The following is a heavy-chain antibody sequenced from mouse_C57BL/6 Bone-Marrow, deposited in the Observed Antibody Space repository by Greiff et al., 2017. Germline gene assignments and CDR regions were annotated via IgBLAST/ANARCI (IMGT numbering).Heavy chain of an antibody. D-gene: IGHD1-1*01. CDR1: GYSFTGYY. CDR3: AREGYYYGSSYYFDY. Sequence: DVQLQESGPELVKPGASVKISCKASGYSFTGYYMNWVKQSPEKSLEWIGEINPSTGGTTYNQKFKAKATLTVDKSSSTAYMQLKSLTSEDSAVYYCAREGYYYGSSYYFDYWGQGTTLTVSS. V-gene: IGHV1-42*01. CDR2: INPSTGGT. J-gene: IGHJ2*01.